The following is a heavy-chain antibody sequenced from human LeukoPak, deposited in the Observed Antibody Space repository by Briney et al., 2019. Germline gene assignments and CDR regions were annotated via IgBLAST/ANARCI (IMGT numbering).Heavy chain of an antibody. CDR1: VYTLTSYG. CDR3: AQSAVAGTRFDY. J-gene: IGHJ4*02. Sequence: AVKVSCVASVYTLTSYGLSWVPQAPGQGHEYVGWINAYKAYTNDAQKLQGRITIATDTSTRTAYMEMRRLRSADTAVYYCAQSAVAGTRFDYWGQGTLVTVSS. D-gene: IGHD6-19*01. CDR2: INAYKAYT. V-gene: IGHV1-18*01.